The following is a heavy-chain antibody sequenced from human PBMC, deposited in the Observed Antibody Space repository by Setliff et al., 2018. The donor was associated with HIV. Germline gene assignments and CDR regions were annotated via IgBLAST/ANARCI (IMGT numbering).Heavy chain of an antibody. V-gene: IGHV1-69*13. CDR2: VIPIFGST. D-gene: IGHD3-22*01. CDR3: ARDDHYYDMGSILSDWFFDV. CDR1: GGTFSSYA. J-gene: IGHJ2*01. Sequence: SVKVSCKASGGTFSSYALSWVRQAPGQGLEWMGGVIPIFGSTTFAQKFQGRVTITADESKDTVEMELSSLTSEDTAVYYCARDDHYYDMGSILSDWFFDVWDRGTLVTVSS.